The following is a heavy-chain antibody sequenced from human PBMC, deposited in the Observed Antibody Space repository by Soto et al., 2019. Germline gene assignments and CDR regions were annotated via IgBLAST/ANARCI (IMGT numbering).Heavy chain of an antibody. CDR2: VTPKLATA. D-gene: IGHD5-12*01. CDR1: GGTFSNYA. J-gene: IGHJ3*02. V-gene: IGHV1-69*13. Sequence: SVKVSCKASGGTFSNYAINWVRQAPGLGLEWMGQVTPKLATAKHAQKFQGRVTITADESASTAYMYVSSLRSEDTAVYFCARRRAGYNSAFDIWGQGTLVTVSS. CDR3: ARRRAGYNSAFDI.